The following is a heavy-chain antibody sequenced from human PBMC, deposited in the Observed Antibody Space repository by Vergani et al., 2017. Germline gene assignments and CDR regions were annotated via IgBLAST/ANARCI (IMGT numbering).Heavy chain of an antibody. J-gene: IGHJ6*03. CDR1: GGTFRSYA. CDR3: ARVNRPAAISYYYMDV. CDR2: IIPIFGTA. D-gene: IGHD2-2*01. V-gene: IGHV1-69*01. Sequence: QVQLVQSGAEVKKPGSSVKVSCKASGGTFRSYAISWVRQAPGQGLEWMGGIIPIFGTANYAQKFQGRVTITADESTGTAYMELSSLRSEDTAVYYCARVNRPAAISYYYMDVWGKGTTVTVSS.